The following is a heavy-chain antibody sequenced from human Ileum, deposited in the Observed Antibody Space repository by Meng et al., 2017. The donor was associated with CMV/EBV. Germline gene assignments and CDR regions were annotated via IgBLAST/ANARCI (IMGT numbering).Heavy chain of an antibody. J-gene: IGHJ5*02. Sequence: QITLKESVPTLVKPTQTPALTCTFSGFSFTTNVGVGWIRRPPGKALEWLAMIYWDDDKDYSSSLKSRLTILKDNSKNQVVLIMTDMDPADTATYYCAYRRGGGSGWNWFGPWGQGLLVTVSS. V-gene: IGHV2-5*02. D-gene: IGHD6-19*01. CDR3: AYRRGGGSGWNWFGP. CDR2: IYWDDDK. CDR1: GFSFTTNVG.